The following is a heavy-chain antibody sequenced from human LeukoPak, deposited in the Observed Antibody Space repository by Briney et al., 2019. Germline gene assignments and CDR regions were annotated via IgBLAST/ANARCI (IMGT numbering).Heavy chain of an antibody. Sequence: GGALRISCGGSGFTFSSYTMNWGRPGPGEGVGGGSNLGSGSSYIHYADSVKGRFTISRDNAKNSLYLQMNSLRAEDTAVYYCARQKYLRGPDVEYFDYWGQGTLVTVSS. D-gene: IGHD5/OR15-5a*01. CDR2: LGSGSSYI. CDR3: ARQKYLRGPDVEYFDY. J-gene: IGHJ4*02. CDR1: GFTFSSYT. V-gene: IGHV3-21*01.